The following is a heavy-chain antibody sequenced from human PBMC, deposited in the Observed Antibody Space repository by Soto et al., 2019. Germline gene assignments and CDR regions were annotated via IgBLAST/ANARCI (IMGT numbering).Heavy chain of an antibody. V-gene: IGHV3-7*03. CDR1: GFTFGSYW. Sequence: GGSLRLSCAASGFTFGSYWMSWVRQAPGKGLEWVANIRQDGSEKYYVDSVKGRSTISRDNAKNSLYLQMSSLGAEDTAVYYCARDLGSYYYDSSGWAFDYWGQGTLV. J-gene: IGHJ4*02. CDR3: ARDLGSYYYDSSGWAFDY. D-gene: IGHD3-22*01. CDR2: IRQDGSEK.